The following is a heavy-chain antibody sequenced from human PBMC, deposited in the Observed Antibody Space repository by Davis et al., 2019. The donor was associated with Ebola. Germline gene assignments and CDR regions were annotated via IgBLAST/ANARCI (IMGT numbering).Heavy chain of an antibody. CDR2: IKQDGSEK. D-gene: IGHD2-15*01. Sequence: ESLKISCAASGFTFSSYWMRWVRQAPGKGLEWVANIKQDGSEKYYVDSVKGRFTISRDNAKNSLSLEMNSLRAEDTAVYYCARVGGSCYGYWGQGALVSVSS. J-gene: IGHJ4*02. CDR3: ARVGGSCYGY. CDR1: GFTFSSYW. V-gene: IGHV3-7*01.